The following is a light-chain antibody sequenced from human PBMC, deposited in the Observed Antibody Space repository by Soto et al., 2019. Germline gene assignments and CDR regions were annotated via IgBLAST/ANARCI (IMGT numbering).Light chain of an antibody. CDR3: QQWGNSPRVT. V-gene: IGKV3-20*01. CDR1: DSVSISY. CDR2: GTS. Sequence: IVLTQSPGTLSLSPGERATLSCRASDSVSISYLAWYQQRSGQPPRLLIYGTSTRATGIPGRFSGSGSGTDCTLTISRLEPEDSAVYFCQQWGNSPRVTFGGGTKVEI. J-gene: IGKJ4*01.